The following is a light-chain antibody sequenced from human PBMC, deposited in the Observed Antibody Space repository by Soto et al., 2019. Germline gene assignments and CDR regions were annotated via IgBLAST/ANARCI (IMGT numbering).Light chain of an antibody. J-gene: IGKJ5*01. CDR2: GAS. Sequence: EIVLTQVPGALSFSSGEKATLSCRASQSVSSSYLAWYQQKPGQAPRLLIYGASSRATGIPDRFSGSGSGTDFTLTISRMEPEDFAVYYCQQYGSSSITFGQGTRLEIK. V-gene: IGKV3-20*01. CDR3: QQYGSSSIT. CDR1: QSVSSSY.